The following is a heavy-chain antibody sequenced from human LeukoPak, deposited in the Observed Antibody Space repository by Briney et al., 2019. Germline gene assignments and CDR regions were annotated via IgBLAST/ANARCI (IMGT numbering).Heavy chain of an antibody. Sequence: GGSLRLSCAASGFTFNYHCMNWVRQAPGKGLEWISYISSSSDSIYYADSVKGRFTVSRDNAKNSLYLQMNSLRAEDTAVYYCTRTGGAYWGQGTLVTVSS. CDR2: ISSSSDSI. V-gene: IGHV3-48*04. D-gene: IGHD3-16*01. J-gene: IGHJ4*02. CDR1: GFTFNYHC. CDR3: TRTGGAY.